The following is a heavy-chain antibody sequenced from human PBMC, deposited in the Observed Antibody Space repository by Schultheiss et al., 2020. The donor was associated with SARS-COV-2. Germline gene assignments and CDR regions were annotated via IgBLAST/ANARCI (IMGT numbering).Heavy chain of an antibody. V-gene: IGHV4-61*08. CDR3: ARDRYYYGIDV. Sequence: SETLSLTCTVSGGSISSGDYYWSWIRQPPGKGLEWIGYIYYSGSTNYNPSLKSRVTISVDTSKNQFSLKLSSVTAADTAVYYCARDRYYYGIDVWGQGTLVTVSS. CDR1: GGSISSGDYY. CDR2: IYYSGST. J-gene: IGHJ6*02.